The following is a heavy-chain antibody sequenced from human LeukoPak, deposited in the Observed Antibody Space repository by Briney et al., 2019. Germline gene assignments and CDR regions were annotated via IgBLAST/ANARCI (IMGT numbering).Heavy chain of an antibody. CDR1: GGTFISYA. CDR2: IIPIFGTA. CDR3: ARERCSGGSCYLRQPNWFDP. Sequence: AASVKVSFKASGGTFISYAVSWVRPAPGQGREWMGGIIPIFGTANYAQKFQGRVTLTADKSTSTAYMELSSLRSEDTAVYYCARERCSGGSCYLRQPNWFDPWGQGTLVTVSS. D-gene: IGHD2-15*01. V-gene: IGHV1-69*06. J-gene: IGHJ5*02.